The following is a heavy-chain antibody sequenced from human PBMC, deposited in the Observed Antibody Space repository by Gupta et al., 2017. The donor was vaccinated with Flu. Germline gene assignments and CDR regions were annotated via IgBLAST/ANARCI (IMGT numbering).Heavy chain of an antibody. CDR2: ISSNGGST. CDR1: GFTFSSFA. CDR3: FLLSWSDAFHM. Sequence: EVQLVESGGGLVQPGGSLRLSCSVYGFTFSSFAMHWVRQAPGKGLEYVSAISSNGGSTYYADSVKGRFTISRDNSKNTLYLQMSSLRAEDTAVYYCFLLSWSDAFHMWGQGTRVTVSA. V-gene: IGHV3-64D*06. D-gene: IGHD6-13*01. J-gene: IGHJ3*02.